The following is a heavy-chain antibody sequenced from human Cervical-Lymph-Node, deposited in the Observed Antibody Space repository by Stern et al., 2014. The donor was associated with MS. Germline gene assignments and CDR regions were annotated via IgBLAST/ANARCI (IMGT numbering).Heavy chain of an antibody. CDR3: AGGNNHYYGMDV. J-gene: IGHJ6*02. V-gene: IGHV3-11*01. CDR2: ISSGGSTI. CDR1: GFIFRDYN. D-gene: IGHD4-23*01. Sequence: VQLVESGGGLVKPGGSLRLSCVASGFIFRDYNMNWIRQAPGKGLEWVSYISSGGSTIFLADFVKGRFTISRDNAENSLYLQMNSLRVEDTAVYYCAGGNNHYYGMDVWGQGTTVTVSS.